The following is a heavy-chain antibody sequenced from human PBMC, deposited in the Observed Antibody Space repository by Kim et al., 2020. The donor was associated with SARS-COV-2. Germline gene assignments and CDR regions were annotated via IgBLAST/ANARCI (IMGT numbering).Heavy chain of an antibody. D-gene: IGHD1-20*01. J-gene: IGHJ6*02. Sequence: GGSLRLSCAASGFTVSSNYMSWVRQAPGKGLEWVSVIYSGGSTYYADSVKGRFTISRDNSKNTLYLQMNSLRAEDTAVYYCARDRYHYGMDVWGQGTTVTVSS. CDR3: ARDRYHYGMDV. CDR1: GFTVSSNY. CDR2: IYSGGST. V-gene: IGHV3-66*02.